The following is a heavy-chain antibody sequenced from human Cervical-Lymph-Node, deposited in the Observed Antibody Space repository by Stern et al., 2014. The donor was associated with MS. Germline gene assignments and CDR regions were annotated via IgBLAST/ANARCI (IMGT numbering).Heavy chain of an antibody. CDR2: INPNSGGT. Sequence: QVQLVQSGAEVKKPGASVKVSCKASGYTFTDYYVHWVRQAPGQGLEWMGWINPNSGGTRNAKNFQGRVTMPRDTSITTADMALNRLRSDDTAVYYCSRGPFCSGPSCYWFDPGGQGTLVTVSS. CDR1: GYTFTDYY. V-gene: IGHV1-2*02. CDR3: SRGPFCSGPSCYWFDP. D-gene: IGHD2-2*01. J-gene: IGHJ5*02.